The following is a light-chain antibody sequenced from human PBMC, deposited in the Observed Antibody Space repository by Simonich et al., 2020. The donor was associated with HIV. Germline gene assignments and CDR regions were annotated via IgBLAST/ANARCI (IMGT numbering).Light chain of an antibody. V-gene: IGKV3-15*01. Sequence: EIVMTQSPGTLSVSPGERATLSCGARQSVSSNLAWYQQKPGQAPRLLIYGASTRATGNPARFSGSGSGTEFTLIINNMQSEDFAVYFCQQYNTWPPSNTFGQGTKVEIK. CDR3: QQYNTWPPSNT. J-gene: IGKJ2*01. CDR1: QSVSSN. CDR2: GAS.